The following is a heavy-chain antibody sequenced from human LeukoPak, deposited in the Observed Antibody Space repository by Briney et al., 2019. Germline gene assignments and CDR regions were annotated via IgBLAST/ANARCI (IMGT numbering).Heavy chain of an antibody. CDR2: ISGLGDII. V-gene: IGHV3-43*02. CDR3: AKMGVQWLSMYS. CDR1: GFSFDDYA. D-gene: IGHD6-19*01. J-gene: IGHJ4*02. Sequence: GGSLRLSCAASGFSFDDYAMNWVRQAPGKGLEWVSLISGLGDIIHYADSVKGRLTISGDNSRNTLYLQMNSLTTEDTAFYYCAKMGVQWLSMYSWGGGTLVTVSP.